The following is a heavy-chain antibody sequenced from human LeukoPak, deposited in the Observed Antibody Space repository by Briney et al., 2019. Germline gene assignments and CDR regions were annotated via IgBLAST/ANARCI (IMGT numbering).Heavy chain of an antibody. CDR1: GLTFSGYA. D-gene: IGHD6-6*01. CDR3: AKGGSSSFGY. CDR2: IIDSGGST. Sequence: GGSLRLSCAASGLTFSGYAMNWVRQAPGKGLEWVSGIIDSGGSTYYADSVKGRFTISRDNSKNTLYLQMSSLRAEDTAVYYCAKGGSSSFGYWGQGTLVTVSS. V-gene: IGHV3-23*01. J-gene: IGHJ4*02.